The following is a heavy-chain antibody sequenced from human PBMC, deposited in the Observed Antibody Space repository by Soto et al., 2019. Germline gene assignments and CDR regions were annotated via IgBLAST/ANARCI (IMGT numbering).Heavy chain of an antibody. J-gene: IGHJ4*02. CDR2: IIPMVDMS. CDR1: GGTFNFYT. Sequence: QVQLVQSGAEVKKPGSSVKVSCKASGGTFNFYTINWVRQAPGQRLEWMGRIIPMVDMSNYAQRFQGRVTITVDRSTTTADMVLSSLRSDDTAVYYCATSYGSGSRAFDYWGQGTLGTVSS. CDR3: ATSYGSGSRAFDY. V-gene: IGHV1-69*02. D-gene: IGHD3-10*01.